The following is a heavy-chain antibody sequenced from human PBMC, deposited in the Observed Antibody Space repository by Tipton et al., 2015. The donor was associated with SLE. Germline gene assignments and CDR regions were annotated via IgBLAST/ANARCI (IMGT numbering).Heavy chain of an antibody. Sequence: QVQLVQSGAEVKKPGASVKVSCKASGYTFISYGINWVRQAPGQGLEWMGCISAYNGNTNYAQKLQGRVTMTTDTSTSTAYMELRSLRSGDTAVYYCAIAVAGRYYFDYWGQGTLVTVSS. D-gene: IGHD6-19*01. V-gene: IGHV1-18*01. CDR1: GYTFISYG. CDR3: AIAVAGRYYFDY. CDR2: ISAYNGNT. J-gene: IGHJ4*02.